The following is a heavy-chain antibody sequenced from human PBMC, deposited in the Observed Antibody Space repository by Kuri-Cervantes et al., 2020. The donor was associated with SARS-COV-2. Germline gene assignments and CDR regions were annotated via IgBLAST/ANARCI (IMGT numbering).Heavy chain of an antibody. V-gene: IGHV2-70*11. CDR2: IDGDGDT. Sequence: SGPTLVKPTQTLTLTCTFSGFSLSSGGMSVSWVRQPPGRALEWLARIDGDGDTYYRPSLRARLSISKDTSKNQVVLIMTNLDAVDTVTYYCARINFNVRTTDYWGRGTLVTVSS. CDR1: GFSLSSGGMS. J-gene: IGHJ4*02. CDR3: ARINFNVRTTDY. D-gene: IGHD1-1*01.